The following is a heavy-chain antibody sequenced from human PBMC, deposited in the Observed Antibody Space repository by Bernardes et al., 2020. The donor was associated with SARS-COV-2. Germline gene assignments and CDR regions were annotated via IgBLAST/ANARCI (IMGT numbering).Heavy chain of an antibody. CDR2: IGSSNSNI. CDR1: GFTFTTYS. Sequence: GGSLRLSCAASGFTFTTYSMNWVRQAPGKGLEWVSTIGSSNSNIEYADSVKGRFTISRDNAKNSLYLQMTSLRAEDTAVYYCARGHDFYYYYGMDVWRQGTTVTVSS. CDR3: ARGHDFYYYYGMDV. J-gene: IGHJ6*02. D-gene: IGHD3-3*01. V-gene: IGHV3-21*01.